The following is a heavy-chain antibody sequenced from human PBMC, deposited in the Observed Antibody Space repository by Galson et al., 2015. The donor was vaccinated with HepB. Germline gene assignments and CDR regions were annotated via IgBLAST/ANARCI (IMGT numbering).Heavy chain of an antibody. CDR1: GFTFSNYG. CDR3: AKENEEHTYWHD. CDR2: ITGSGGAR. Sequence: SLRLSCAASGFTFSNYGMTWVRQAPGKGLEWLSSITGSGGARFYADSVKGRFTLSRDNAKNTLYLEMNSLRAEDTAVYYCAKENEEHTYWHDWGQGTLVTVSS. V-gene: IGHV3-23*01. D-gene: IGHD1-1*01. J-gene: IGHJ4*02.